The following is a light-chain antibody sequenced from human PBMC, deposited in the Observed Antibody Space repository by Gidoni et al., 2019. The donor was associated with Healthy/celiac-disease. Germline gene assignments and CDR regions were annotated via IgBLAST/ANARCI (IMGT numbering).Light chain of an antibody. CDR3: QAWDSSTVV. Sequence: SELTQPPSVPVSPGQTASITCSGDKLGDKYACWYQQKPGQSPVLVIYQDSKRPSGIPARFSGSNSGNTATLTISGTQAMDEADYYCQAWDSSTVVFGGGXKLTVL. J-gene: IGLJ2*01. CDR1: KLGDKY. CDR2: QDS. V-gene: IGLV3-1*01.